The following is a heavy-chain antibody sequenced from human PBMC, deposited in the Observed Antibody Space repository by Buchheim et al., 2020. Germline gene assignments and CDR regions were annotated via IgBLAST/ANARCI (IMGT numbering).Heavy chain of an antibody. D-gene: IGHD6-19*01. CDR2: IWDDGSNK. CDR3: AREGNFLDISGWYHYFDY. Sequence: QVQLVESGGGVVQPGRSLRLSCAASGFTFSSYGMHWVRQAPGKGLEWVADIWDDGSNKYYADSVKGRFTISRDNSKNTLYLQMNSLRAEDTAVYYCAREGNFLDISGWYHYFDYWGQGTL. CDR1: GFTFSSYG. V-gene: IGHV3-33*01. J-gene: IGHJ4*02.